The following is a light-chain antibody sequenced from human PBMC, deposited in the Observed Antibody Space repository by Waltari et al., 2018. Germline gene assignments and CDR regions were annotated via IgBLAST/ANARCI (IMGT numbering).Light chain of an antibody. CDR2: DDT. CDR3: QVWDRSSDHWL. J-gene: IGLJ3*02. Sequence: SYVLTQPPSVSVAPGQTATITCGGNNIGSKSVHWYQQKSGQAPVVVGYDDTDRPSGIPERFSGSNSRDTATLTISRVEAGDEADYSCQVWDRSSDHWLFGGGTKLTVL. CDR1: NIGSKS. V-gene: IGLV3-21*02.